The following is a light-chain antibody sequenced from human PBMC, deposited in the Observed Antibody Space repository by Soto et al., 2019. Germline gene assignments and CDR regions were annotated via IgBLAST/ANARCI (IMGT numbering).Light chain of an antibody. Sequence: DIQMTHSPSTLSASVGDRVAITCRASQTISGWLAWYQQRPGKAPNLLIFDASTLESGVPSRFSGSGSGTEFTLTISSLQPDDFATYYCQHYNSYSEAFGQGTKVDIK. V-gene: IGKV1-5*01. J-gene: IGKJ1*01. CDR1: QTISGW. CDR3: QHYNSYSEA. CDR2: DAS.